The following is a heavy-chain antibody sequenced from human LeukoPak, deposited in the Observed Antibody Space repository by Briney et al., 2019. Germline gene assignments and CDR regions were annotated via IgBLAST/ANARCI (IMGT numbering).Heavy chain of an antibody. CDR3: ARGGRYDYVWGSYRFRY. J-gene: IGHJ4*02. V-gene: IGHV3-11*01. D-gene: IGHD3-16*02. Sequence: GGSLRLSCAASGFTFSDYYMSWIRQAPGKGLEWVSYISSSGSTIYYADSVKGRFTISKDNAKNSLYLQMNSLRDEDTAVYYCARGGRYDYVWGSYRFRYWGQGTLVTVSS. CDR1: GFTFSDYY. CDR2: ISSSGSTI.